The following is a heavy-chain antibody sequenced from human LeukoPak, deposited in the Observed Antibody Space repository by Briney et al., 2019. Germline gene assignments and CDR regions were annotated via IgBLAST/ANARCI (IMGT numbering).Heavy chain of an antibody. CDR2: IWYDGSNK. D-gene: IGHD4-23*01. J-gene: IGHJ2*01. CDR1: GFTFSSYG. Sequence: RPGWSLRLSCAASGFTFSSYGMHWVRQAPGKGLEWVAVIWYDGSNKYYADSVKGRFTISRDNSKNTLYLQMNSLRAEDTAVYYCARSTMVVTRGWYFDLWGRGTLVTVSS. V-gene: IGHV3-33*01. CDR3: ARSTMVVTRGWYFDL.